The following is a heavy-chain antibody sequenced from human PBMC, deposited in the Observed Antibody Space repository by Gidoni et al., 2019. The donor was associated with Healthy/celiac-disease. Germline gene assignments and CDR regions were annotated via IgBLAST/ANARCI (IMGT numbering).Heavy chain of an antibody. V-gene: IGHV4-59*08. CDR1: GGSISSYY. Sequence: QVQLQESGPGLVKPSETLSLTCTVSGGSISSYYWSWIRQPPGKGLEWIGYIHYSGSTKYNPSLKSRVTISLDPSKNQFSLKLSSVTAADTAVYYCARQPPNYAMDVWGQGTTVTVSS. D-gene: IGHD2-8*01. CDR2: IHYSGST. J-gene: IGHJ6*02. CDR3: ARQPPNYAMDV.